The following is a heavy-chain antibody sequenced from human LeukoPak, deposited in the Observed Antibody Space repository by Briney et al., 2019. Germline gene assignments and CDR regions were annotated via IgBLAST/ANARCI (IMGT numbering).Heavy chain of an antibody. V-gene: IGHV1-2*06. Sequence: ASVKVSCKASGYTFSGYSMHWVRQAPGQGLEWMGRINPNSGVTYYAQKFQGRVTMTRDTSITTAYMELSSLTSDDTATYYCARDASNWSAFDSWGQGTLVIVSS. CDR3: ARDASNWSAFDS. CDR2: INPNSGVT. D-gene: IGHD1-20*01. CDR1: GYTFSGYS. J-gene: IGHJ5*01.